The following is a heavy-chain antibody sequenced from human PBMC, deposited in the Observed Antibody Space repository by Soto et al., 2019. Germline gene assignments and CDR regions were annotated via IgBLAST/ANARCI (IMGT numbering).Heavy chain of an antibody. CDR1: GFTFSSYG. D-gene: IGHD3-3*01. CDR3: AKGRNYDFYFDC. Sequence: GGSLRLSCAASGFTFSSYGMRWVRQAPGKGLEWVAVIWYDGSNKYYADSVKGRFTISRDNSKNTLYLHMNSLRVEDTAVYYCAKGRNYDFYFDCWGRGTLVTVS. CDR2: IWYDGSNK. J-gene: IGHJ4*02. V-gene: IGHV3-33*06.